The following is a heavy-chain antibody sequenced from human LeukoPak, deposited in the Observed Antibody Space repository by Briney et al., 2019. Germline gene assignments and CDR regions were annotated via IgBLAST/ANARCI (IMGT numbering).Heavy chain of an antibody. D-gene: IGHD4-17*01. Sequence: GGSLRLSCAASGFTFSSYGMHWVRQAPGKGLEWVAFIRYDGSNKYYADSVKGRFTISRDNSKNTLYLQMNSLRAEDTAVYYCASLTQAYYGDYGSDAFDIWGQGTMVTVSS. J-gene: IGHJ3*02. V-gene: IGHV3-30*02. CDR1: GFTFSSYG. CDR2: IRYDGSNK. CDR3: ASLTQAYYGDYGSDAFDI.